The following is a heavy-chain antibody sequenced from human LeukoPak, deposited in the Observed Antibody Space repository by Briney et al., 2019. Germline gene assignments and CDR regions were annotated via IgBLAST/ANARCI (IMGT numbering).Heavy chain of an antibody. CDR3: AGTAMVNLSFDY. J-gene: IGHJ4*02. CDR2: IYHSGST. D-gene: IGHD5-18*01. Sequence: SETLSLTCAVSGGSISSGGYSWSWIRQPPGKGLAWIGYIYHSGSTYYNPSLKSRVTISVDRSKNQFSLKLSSVTAADTAVYYCAGTAMVNLSFDYWGQGTLVTVSS. V-gene: IGHV4-30-2*01. CDR1: GGSISSGGYS.